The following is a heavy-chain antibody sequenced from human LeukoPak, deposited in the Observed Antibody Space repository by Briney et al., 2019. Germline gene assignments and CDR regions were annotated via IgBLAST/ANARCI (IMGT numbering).Heavy chain of an antibody. CDR1: GYTFTSYY. D-gene: IGHD6-6*01. Sequence: ASVKVSCKASGYTFTSYYLHWVRRAPGQGLEWMGVINPSDGSTTYAQKFQGRVTMTRDTSTSTVYMELSSLRSEDTAVYHCARDRHSSSSDNYYFMGVWGKGTTVTVSS. CDR2: INPSDGST. CDR3: ARDRHSSSSDNYYFMGV. J-gene: IGHJ6*03. V-gene: IGHV1-46*01.